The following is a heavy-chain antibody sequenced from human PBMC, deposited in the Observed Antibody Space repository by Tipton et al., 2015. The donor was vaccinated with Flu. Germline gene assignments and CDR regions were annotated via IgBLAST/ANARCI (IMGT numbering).Heavy chain of an antibody. D-gene: IGHD4/OR15-4a*01. V-gene: IGHV4-4*07. CDR2: IYTSGST. CDR1: GGSISSDY. Sequence: TLSLTCTVSGGSISSDYWSWIRQPAGKGLEWIGRIYTSGSTNYNPSLKSRVTMSVGTSKNQFSLKLRSVTAADTAVYYCARGGVLWCPRDWGQGTLVTVSS. CDR3: ARGGVLWCPRD. J-gene: IGHJ4*02.